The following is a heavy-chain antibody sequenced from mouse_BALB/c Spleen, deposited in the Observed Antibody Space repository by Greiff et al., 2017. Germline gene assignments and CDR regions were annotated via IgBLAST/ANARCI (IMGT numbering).Heavy chain of an antibody. CDR2: IRSKSNNYAT. CDR3: VRRGFDY. V-gene: IGHV10-1*02. Sequence: EVKLVESGGGLVQPKGSLKLSCAASGFTFNTYAMNWVRQAPGKGLEWVARIRSKSNNYATYYADSVKDRFTISRDDSQSMLYLQMNNLKTEDTAMYYCVRRGFDYWGQGTTLTVSA. CDR1: GFTFNTYA. J-gene: IGHJ2*01.